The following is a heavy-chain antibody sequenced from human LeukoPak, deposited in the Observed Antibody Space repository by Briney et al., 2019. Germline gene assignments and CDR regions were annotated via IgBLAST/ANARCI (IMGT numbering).Heavy chain of an antibody. D-gene: IGHD3-22*01. CDR2: MNPNSGNT. CDR3: ARGLVVMTSLYDY. J-gene: IGHJ4*02. CDR1: GYTFTSYD. Sequence: ASVKVSCKASGYTFTSYDINWVRQATGQGLEWMGWMNPNSGNTGYAQKFQGRVTMTRNTSVSTAYMELSSLRSEDTAVYYCARGLVVMTSLYDYWGQGTLVTVSS. V-gene: IGHV1-8*01.